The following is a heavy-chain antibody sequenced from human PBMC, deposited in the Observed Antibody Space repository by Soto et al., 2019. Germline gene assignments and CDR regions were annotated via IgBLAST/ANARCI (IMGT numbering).Heavy chain of an antibody. CDR2: ISGSDGST. Sequence: EVQLLESGGGLVQPGGSLRLSCAASGFTFSSYAMNWVRQAPGKGLEWVSVISGSDGSTYYADSVKGRFTISRDNSKNPLNLQMNSLRAEDTAVYYCARRSSSWYFGYWGQGTLVTVSS. CDR3: ARRSSSWYFGY. J-gene: IGHJ4*02. CDR1: GFTFSSYA. V-gene: IGHV3-23*01. D-gene: IGHD6-13*01.